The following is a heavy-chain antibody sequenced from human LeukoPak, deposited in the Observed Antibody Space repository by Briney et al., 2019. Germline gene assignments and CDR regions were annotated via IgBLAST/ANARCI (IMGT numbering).Heavy chain of an antibody. J-gene: IGHJ5*02. Sequence: GGSLRLSCATSGFTFSSYWMHWVRQAPGKGLVWVSRINSDGSSTSYADSVKGRFTISRDNAKNTLYLQMNSLRAEDTAVYYCARAKDYDSSEDWFDPWGQGTLVTVSS. D-gene: IGHD3-22*01. V-gene: IGHV3-74*01. CDR2: INSDGSST. CDR1: GFTFSSYW. CDR3: ARAKDYDSSEDWFDP.